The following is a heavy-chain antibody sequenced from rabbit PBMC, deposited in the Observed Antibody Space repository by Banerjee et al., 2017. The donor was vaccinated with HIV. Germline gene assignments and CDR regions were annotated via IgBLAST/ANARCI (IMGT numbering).Heavy chain of an antibody. Sequence: QEQLEESGGDLVKPEGSLTLTCTASGFSFSNKYVMCWVRQAPGKGLEWIGCINTSSGNTVYASWAKGRFTISKTSSTTVTLQMTSLTAADTATYFCARDTYVAAGVSYGYGNGFNLWGPGTLVTVS. CDR3: ARDTYVAAGVSYGYGNGFNL. CDR2: INTSSGNT. V-gene: IGHV1S45*01. CDR1: GFSFSNKYV. D-gene: IGHD6-1*01. J-gene: IGHJ4*01.